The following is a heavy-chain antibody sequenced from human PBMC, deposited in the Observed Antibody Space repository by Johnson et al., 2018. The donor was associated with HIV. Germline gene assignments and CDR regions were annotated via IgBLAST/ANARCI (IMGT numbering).Heavy chain of an antibody. CDR2: ISYDGSKI. Sequence: QVQLVESGGGVVQPGRTLRLSCAASGFPFSNFAMHWVRQAPGKGLEWVAIISYDGSKIFYADSVKGRFTISRDNSKNTLFLQMNSLRAEDTALYYCAREGIYCTGGRCYVAAFDIWGQGTKVTVSS. CDR3: AREGIYCTGGRCYVAAFDI. D-gene: IGHD2-15*01. CDR1: GFPFSNFA. J-gene: IGHJ3*02. V-gene: IGHV3-30*04.